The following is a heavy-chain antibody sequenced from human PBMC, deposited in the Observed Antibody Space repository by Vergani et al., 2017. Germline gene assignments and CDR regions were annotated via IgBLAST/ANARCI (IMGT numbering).Heavy chain of an antibody. CDR1: GGSISSYY. CDR2: IYSGGST. D-gene: IGHD2-2*01. V-gene: IGHV3-53*04. Sequence: VQLQESGPGLVKPSETLSLTCTVSGGSISSYYWSWIRQPPGKGLEWVSVIYSGGSTYYADSVKGRFTISRHNSKNTLYLQMNSLRAEDTAVYYCARAREGYCSSTSCRYYYFDYWGQGTLVTVSS. J-gene: IGHJ4*02. CDR3: ARAREGYCSSTSCRYYYFDY.